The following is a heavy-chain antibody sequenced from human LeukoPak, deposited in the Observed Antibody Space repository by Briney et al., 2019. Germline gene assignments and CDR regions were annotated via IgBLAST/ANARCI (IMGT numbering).Heavy chain of an antibody. CDR3: AKGGAPSLSSSYMDV. CDR1: GFTFSSYG. D-gene: IGHD5-12*01. V-gene: IGHV3-30*02. J-gene: IGHJ6*03. Sequence: GSLRLSCAASGFTFSSYGMHWGRQAPGKGLELVAFIRCDGSNKYYADSLKGRFTISRDYSKNTLYLPMNSLRAEDTAVYYCAKGGAPSLSSSYMDVWGKGTPVTVSS. CDR2: IRCDGSNK.